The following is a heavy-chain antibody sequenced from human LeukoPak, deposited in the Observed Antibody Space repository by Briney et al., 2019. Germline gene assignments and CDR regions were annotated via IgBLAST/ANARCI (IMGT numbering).Heavy chain of an antibody. CDR1: GGTFSSYA. CDR2: IIPIFGTA. J-gene: IGHJ4*02. CDR3: ARESRGIAVAGTQNFDY. Sequence: RASVKVSCKASGGTFSSYAISWVRQAPGQGLEWMGGIIPIFGTANYAQRFQGRVTITADESTSPAYMELSSLRSEDTAVYYCARESRGIAVAGTQNFDYWGQGTLVTVSS. D-gene: IGHD6-19*01. V-gene: IGHV1-69*13.